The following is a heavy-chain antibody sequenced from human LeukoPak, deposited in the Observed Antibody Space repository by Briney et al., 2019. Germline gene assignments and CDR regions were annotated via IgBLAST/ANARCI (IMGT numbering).Heavy chain of an antibody. V-gene: IGHV1-18*01. CDR1: GYTFTSYG. J-gene: IGHJ4*02. CDR2: ISAYNGNT. D-gene: IGHD6-13*01. Sequence: ASVKVSCKASGYTFTSYGISWVRQAPGQGLEWMGWISAYNGNTNYAQKLQGRVTMTTDTSTSTAYMELRSLRSDDTAVYYCARVEAQQLVPLVDNWGQGTLVTVSS. CDR3: ARVEAQQLVPLVDN.